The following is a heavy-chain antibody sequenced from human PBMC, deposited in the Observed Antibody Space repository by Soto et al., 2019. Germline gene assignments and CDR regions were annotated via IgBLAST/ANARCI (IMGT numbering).Heavy chain of an antibody. D-gene: IGHD6-19*01. CDR3: ATRGGSSGWYSSGYYYGMDV. Sequence: QVQLVQSGAEVKKPGASVKVSCKASGYTFTNYYMHWVRQAPGQGLEWMGIINLSGGSTSYAQKFQGRVTMTRDTSTSTVYMKLSSLRSEDTAVYYCATRGGSSGWYSSGYYYGMDVWGQGTTVTVSS. J-gene: IGHJ6*02. CDR2: INLSGGST. V-gene: IGHV1-46*01. CDR1: GYTFTNYY.